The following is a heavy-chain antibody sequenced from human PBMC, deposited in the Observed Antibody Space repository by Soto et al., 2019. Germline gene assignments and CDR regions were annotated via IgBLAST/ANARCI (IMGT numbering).Heavy chain of an antibody. Sequence: QVQLQESGPGLVKPSETLSLTCTVSDGSINGYYWTWIRQPAGKGLEWIGRIYTSGTTSYNPSLKSRVTMSLDTSKNHFSLRPTSVTAADTAMYYCARDTVGISSPGVYWGRGTLVTVSS. CDR1: DGSINGYY. V-gene: IGHV4-4*07. CDR3: ARDTVGISSPGVY. J-gene: IGHJ4*02. CDR2: IYTSGTT. D-gene: IGHD4-17*01.